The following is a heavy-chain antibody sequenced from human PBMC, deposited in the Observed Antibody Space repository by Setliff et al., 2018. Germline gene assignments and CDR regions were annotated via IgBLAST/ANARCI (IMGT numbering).Heavy chain of an antibody. Sequence: SVKVSCKASGGIFKSYAISWVRQAPGQGLEWMGGTFPMFDRPNYAQRFQGRVTISADESTKTAYIEIRSLTSEDTAVYYCARGNKEVVAAAGTFSGMHVWGQGTTVTVSS. J-gene: IGHJ6*02. CDR3: ARGNKEVVAAAGTFSGMHV. CDR1: GGIFKSYA. CDR2: TFPMFDRP. V-gene: IGHV1-69*13. D-gene: IGHD2-15*01.